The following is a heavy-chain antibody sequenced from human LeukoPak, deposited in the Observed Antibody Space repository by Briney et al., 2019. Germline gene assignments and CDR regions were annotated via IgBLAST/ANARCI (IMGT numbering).Heavy chain of an antibody. D-gene: IGHD3-10*01. V-gene: IGHV1-18*01. CDR1: GYTFTSYG. J-gene: IGHJ4*02. CDR2: ISANNGDT. CDR3: ARLPGGAGSDY. Sequence: EASVKVSCKASGYTFTSYGISWVRQAPGQGLEWTGWISANNGDTDYAQKFQGRVTMTTDTSTSTANMELRSLRSEDTAVYYCARLPGGAGSDYWGQGTLVTVSS.